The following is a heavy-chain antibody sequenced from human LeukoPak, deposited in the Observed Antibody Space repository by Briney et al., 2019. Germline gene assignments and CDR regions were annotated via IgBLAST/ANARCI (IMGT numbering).Heavy chain of an antibody. D-gene: IGHD3-3*01. V-gene: IGHV4-31*03. J-gene: IGHJ5*02. CDR3: ARLRNDFWSGYYP. CDR1: GGSISSGGYY. Sequence: SQTLSLTCTVSGGSISSGGYYWCWIRQHPGKGLEWIGYIYYSGSTSYNPSLKSRVTISVDTSKNQFSLKLSSVTAADTAVYYCARLRNDFWSGYYPWGQGTLVTVSS. CDR2: IYYSGST.